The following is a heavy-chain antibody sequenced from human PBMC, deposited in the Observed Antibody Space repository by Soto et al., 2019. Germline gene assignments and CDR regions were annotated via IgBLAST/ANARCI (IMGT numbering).Heavy chain of an antibody. D-gene: IGHD3-9*01. V-gene: IGHV3-30-3*01. CDR2: ISYDGNTQ. Sequence: VPLVESGGGVVQPGGSLRLSCAASGFIFSGYAMHWVRQAPGKGLEWVAVISYDGNTQYYADSVKGRFTVSRDNSNNILYVEMNNLRDEDTAMYYCAKETNAYEINFWGQGTLVTVSP. CDR3: AKETNAYEINF. CDR1: GFIFSGYA. J-gene: IGHJ4*02.